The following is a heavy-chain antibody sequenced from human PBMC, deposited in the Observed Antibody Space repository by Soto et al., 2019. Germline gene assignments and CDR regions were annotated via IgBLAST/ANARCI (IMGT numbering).Heavy chain of an antibody. CDR2: ISSSSSYI. D-gene: IGHD2-15*01. J-gene: IGHJ6*03. Sequence: PGGSLRLSCAASGFTFSSYSMNWVRQAPGKGLEWVSSISSSSSYIYYADSVKGRFTISRDNAKNSLYLQMNSLRAEDTAVYYCAREGHLGIVVVAASPYYYYMDVWGKGTTVTVSS. V-gene: IGHV3-21*01. CDR3: AREGHLGIVVVAASPYYYYMDV. CDR1: GFTFSSYS.